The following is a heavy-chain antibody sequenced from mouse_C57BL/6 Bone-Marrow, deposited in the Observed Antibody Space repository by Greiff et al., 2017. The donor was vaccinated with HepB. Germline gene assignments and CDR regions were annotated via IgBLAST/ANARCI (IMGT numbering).Heavy chain of an antibody. CDR3: ARDGSYAMDY. D-gene: IGHD2-3*01. CDR2: ISYSGST. J-gene: IGHJ4*01. Sequence: EVQRVESGPGLAKPSQTLSLTCSVPGYSITSDYWNCIRKFPGNKLEYMGYISYSGSTYYNPSLKSRISITRDTSKNQYYLQLNSVTTEDTATYYCARDGSYAMDYWGQGTSVTVSS. V-gene: IGHV3-8*01. CDR1: GYSITSDY.